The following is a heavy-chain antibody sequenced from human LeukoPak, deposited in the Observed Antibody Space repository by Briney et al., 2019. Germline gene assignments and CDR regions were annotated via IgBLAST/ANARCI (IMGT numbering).Heavy chain of an antibody. Sequence: GGSLRLSCAASGFTFSSYSMSWVRQAPGKGLEWVSSISSSSSNIYYADSVKGRFTISRDNSKNSLYLQMNSLRAEDTAVYYCAKVHVALAGTTAHDAFDIWGQGTMVTVSS. J-gene: IGHJ3*02. CDR1: GFTFSSYS. D-gene: IGHD6-19*01. V-gene: IGHV3-21*01. CDR2: ISSSSSNI. CDR3: AKVHVALAGTTAHDAFDI.